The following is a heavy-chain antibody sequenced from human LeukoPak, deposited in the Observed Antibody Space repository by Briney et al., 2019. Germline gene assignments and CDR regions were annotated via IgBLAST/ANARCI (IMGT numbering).Heavy chain of an antibody. CDR3: ARSSGWYSYYYYMDV. V-gene: IGHV1-69*05. Sequence: SVKVSCKASGGTFSSYAISWVRQAPGQGLEWMGRIIPIFGTANHAQKFQGRVTITTDESTSTAYMELSSLRSEDTAVYYCARSSGWYSYYYYMDVWGQGTLVTVSS. CDR2: IIPIFGTA. J-gene: IGHJ6*03. D-gene: IGHD6-19*01. CDR1: GGTFSSYA.